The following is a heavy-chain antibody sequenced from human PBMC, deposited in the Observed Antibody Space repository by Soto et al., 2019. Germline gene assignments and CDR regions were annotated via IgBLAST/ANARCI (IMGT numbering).Heavy chain of an antibody. CDR3: ARYDDYSGKGMDV. J-gene: IGHJ6*02. V-gene: IGHV3-33*01. CDR2: ICNAGSNR. Sequence: QVQVVESGGGVVQPGRSLRLSCAASGFTFSKYGMHWVRQAPGKGLEWVAVICNAGSNRYHADSVKDRFTFSRDNSKNTLSLQMNSLRPKDTAVYYCARYDDYSGKGMDVWGQGTTVTVS. CDR1: GFTFSKYG. D-gene: IGHD3-16*01.